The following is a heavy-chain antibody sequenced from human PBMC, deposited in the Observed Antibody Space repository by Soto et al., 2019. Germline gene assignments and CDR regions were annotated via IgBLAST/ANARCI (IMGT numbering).Heavy chain of an antibody. Sequence: EVQLVESGGGLVQPGESLRLSCAASGFTFSDYWMTWVPQAPGKGLEWVANIKKDESKKSYLDSVRGRFTISRDNARNSLYLQMDSLRAEDTALYYCARDVSPGSGPYYLEAFDMWGQGTMVTVSS. CDR3: ARDVSPGSGPYYLEAFDM. CDR1: GFTFSDYW. D-gene: IGHD3-22*01. CDR2: IKKDESKK. J-gene: IGHJ3*02. V-gene: IGHV3-7*05.